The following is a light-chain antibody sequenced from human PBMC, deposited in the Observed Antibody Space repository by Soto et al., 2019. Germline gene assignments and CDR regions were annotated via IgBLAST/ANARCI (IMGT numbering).Light chain of an antibody. CDR3: QQYNNWPRAT. V-gene: IGKV3-15*01. Sequence: EIVMTQSPATLSVSPGERATLSCRASQSVSSNLAWYQQKPGQAPRLLIYGASTRATGIPARFSGSGSGTEFTLTISSLQSEDFVVYYCQQYNNWPRATFGQGTKVEIK. CDR2: GAS. J-gene: IGKJ1*01. CDR1: QSVSSN.